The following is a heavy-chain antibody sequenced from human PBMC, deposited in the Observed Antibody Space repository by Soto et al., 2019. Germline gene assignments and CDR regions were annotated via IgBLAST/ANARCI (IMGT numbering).Heavy chain of an antibody. J-gene: IGHJ5*02. D-gene: IGHD6-13*01. CDR3: ARRERAAGTDWWFDP. CDR1: GGSISSSSFH. V-gene: IGHV4-39*01. Sequence: QLQLQESGPGLVKPSETLSLTYTVSGGSISSSSFHWGWIRQPPGKGLEWIGSIYYSGSTYYSPSLKIRVTKSVVTYKNQFSLKLSTVTAADTAVYYCARRERAAGTDWWFDPWGQGTLGPVSS. CDR2: IYYSGST.